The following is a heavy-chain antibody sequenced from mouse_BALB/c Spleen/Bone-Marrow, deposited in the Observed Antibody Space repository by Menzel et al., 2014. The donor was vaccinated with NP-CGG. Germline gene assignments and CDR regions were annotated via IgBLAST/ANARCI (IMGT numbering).Heavy chain of an antibody. V-gene: IGHV10-1*02. J-gene: IGHJ3*01. Sequence: EVQGVESGGGLVQPKGSLKLSCAASGFTFNTYAMNWVRRAPGKGLEWVARIRSKSNNYATYYADSVKDRFTISRDDSQSMLYLQMNNLKTEDTAMYYCVRSDDGWFAYWGQGTLVTVSA. CDR1: GFTFNTYA. CDR2: IRSKSNNYAT. D-gene: IGHD2-3*01. CDR3: VRSDDGWFAY.